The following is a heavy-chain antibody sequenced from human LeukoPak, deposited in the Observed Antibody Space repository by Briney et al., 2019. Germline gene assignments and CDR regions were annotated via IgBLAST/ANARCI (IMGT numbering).Heavy chain of an antibody. CDR3: ARGEVLRFLEWFPDY. D-gene: IGHD3-3*01. Sequence: GGSLRLSCAASGFTFSSYSMNWVRQAPGKGLEWVSSISSSSSYIYYANSVKGRFTISRDNAKNSLYLQMNSLRAEDTAVYYCARGEVLRFLEWFPDYWGQGTLVTVSS. J-gene: IGHJ4*02. CDR2: ISSSSSYI. V-gene: IGHV3-21*01. CDR1: GFTFSSYS.